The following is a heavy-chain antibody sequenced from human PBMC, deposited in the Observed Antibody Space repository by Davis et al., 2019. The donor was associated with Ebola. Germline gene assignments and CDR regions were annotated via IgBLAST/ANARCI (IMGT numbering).Heavy chain of an antibody. CDR2: ISAYNGNT. J-gene: IGHJ4*02. Sequence: ASVNVSCKASGYTFTNYRISWVRQAHRQGLEWLGWISAYNGNTNYAQKLQGRVTMTTDTSTSTAYMELRSLRSDDTAVYYCARDQATVTTSYFDYWGQGTLVTVSS. V-gene: IGHV1-18*01. CDR1: GYTFTNYR. CDR3: ARDQATVTTSYFDY. D-gene: IGHD4-11*01.